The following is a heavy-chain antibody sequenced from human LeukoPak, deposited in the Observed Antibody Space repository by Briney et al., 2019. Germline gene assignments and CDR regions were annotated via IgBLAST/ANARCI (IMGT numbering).Heavy chain of an antibody. D-gene: IGHD3-22*01. Sequence: ASVKVSCKASGYTFTSYGISWVRQAPGQGLEWMGWISAYNGNTNYAQRLQGRVTMTTDTSTSTAYMELRSLRSDETAVYYCARVHYGHYYDSSGYYFDYWGQGTLVTVSS. J-gene: IGHJ4*02. CDR2: ISAYNGNT. V-gene: IGHV1-18*01. CDR3: ARVHYGHYYDSSGYYFDY. CDR1: GYTFTSYG.